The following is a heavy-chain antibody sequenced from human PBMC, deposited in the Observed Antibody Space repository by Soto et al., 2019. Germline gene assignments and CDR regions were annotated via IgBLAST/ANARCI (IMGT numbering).Heavy chain of an antibody. V-gene: IGHV3-30*18. CDR2: ISYDGTIK. J-gene: IGHJ5*02. CDR1: GFTFSSYA. CDR3: AKDEGGAHCGGDCPAGPLYNWFDP. Sequence: GGSLRLSCAASGFTFSSYAMHWVRQAPGKGLEWVAVISYDGTIKYYADSVKGRFTVSRDNSKTTLYLQMNSLGAEDTAVYYCAKDEGGAHCGGDCPAGPLYNWFDPWGRGTLVTVSS. D-gene: IGHD2-21*01.